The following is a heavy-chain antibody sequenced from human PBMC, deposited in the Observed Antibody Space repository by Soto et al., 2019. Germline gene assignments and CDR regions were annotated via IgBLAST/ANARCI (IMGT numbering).Heavy chain of an antibody. CDR2: ISSTATI. J-gene: IGHJ4*02. V-gene: IGHV3-48*02. CDR1: GFSFSRYS. D-gene: IGHD3-16*01. Sequence: EVQLVESGGALVQPGTSLRLSCVASGFSFSRYSMNWVRQAPGKGLEWVSHISSTATIYYADSVRGRFTISRDNDKNSLYLQMTSVRDDDTAVYYCARVGYYDSGIAFDYRGQGTLVTVSS. CDR3: ARVGYYDSGIAFDY.